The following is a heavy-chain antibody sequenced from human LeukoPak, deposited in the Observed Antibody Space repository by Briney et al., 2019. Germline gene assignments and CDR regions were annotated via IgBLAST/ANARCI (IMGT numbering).Heavy chain of an antibody. V-gene: IGHV3-30*18. CDR3: AKDRSNWGYFDY. Sequence: PGGSLRLSCVASGFTFNTYAMNWVRQAPGKGLEWVAVISYDGGNKYYADSVKGRFTISRDNSKNTLFLQMNSLRGEDTAVYYCAKDRSNWGYFDYWGQGTLVTVSS. J-gene: IGHJ4*02. CDR1: GFTFNTYA. CDR2: ISYDGGNK. D-gene: IGHD7-27*01.